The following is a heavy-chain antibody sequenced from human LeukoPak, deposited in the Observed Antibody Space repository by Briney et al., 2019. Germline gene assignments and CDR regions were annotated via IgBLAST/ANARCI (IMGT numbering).Heavy chain of an antibody. CDR2: IYYSGNT. V-gene: IGHV4-31*03. Sequence: KPSQTLSLTCTVSGGSISSGGYYWSWIRQHPGKGLEWIGYIYYSGNTYYNPSLKSRVTISVDTSKNQFSLKLSSVTAADTPVSYCAIGYCTSRSCFVRHWFDPWGQGTLVTVSS. CDR3: AIGYCTSRSCFVRHWFDP. J-gene: IGHJ5*02. CDR1: GGSISSGGYY. D-gene: IGHD2-2*01.